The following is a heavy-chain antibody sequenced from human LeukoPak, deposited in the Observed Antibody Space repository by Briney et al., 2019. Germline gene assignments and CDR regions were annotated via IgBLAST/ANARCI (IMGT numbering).Heavy chain of an antibody. Sequence: SETLSLTCSVSGGSISSYYWSWLRQPPGKGLEWIGFIYYSGITDYNPSLKSRVTISVDTSKNQFSLKLTSVTAADTAVYYCARLRALSYYDSSGDLYYFEYWGQGTLVTVSS. CDR2: IYYSGIT. D-gene: IGHD3-22*01. J-gene: IGHJ4*02. V-gene: IGHV4-59*01. CDR3: ARLRALSYYDSSGDLYYFEY. CDR1: GGSISSYY.